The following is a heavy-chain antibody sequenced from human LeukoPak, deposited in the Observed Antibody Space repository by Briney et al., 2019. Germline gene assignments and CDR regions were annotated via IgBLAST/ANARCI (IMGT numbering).Heavy chain of an antibody. CDR3: ARGNGYNSAFDY. J-gene: IGHJ4*02. V-gene: IGHV3-23*01. D-gene: IGHD5-24*01. CDR2: ISGSGGST. CDR1: RFTFNYYV. Sequence: GGTLRLSCAASRFTFNYYVMNWVRQAPGKGLEWVSAISGSGGSTYCADSVKGRFTISRDNSKNTLYLQMNSLRAEDTAVYYCARGNGYNSAFDYWGQGTLVTVSS.